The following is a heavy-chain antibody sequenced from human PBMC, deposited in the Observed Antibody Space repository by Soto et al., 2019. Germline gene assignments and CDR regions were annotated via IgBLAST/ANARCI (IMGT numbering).Heavy chain of an antibody. CDR1: GGSISSYY. CDR3: ARYKSNYYYGMDV. J-gene: IGHJ6*02. CDR2: IYYSGIT. V-gene: IGHV4-59*01. D-gene: IGHD1-20*01. Sequence: SETLSLTCTVSGGSISSYYWSWIRQPPGKGLEWIGYIYYSGITNYDPSLKSRVTISVDTSKNQFSLKLSSVTAADTAVYYCARYKSNYYYGMDVWGQGTTVTVSS.